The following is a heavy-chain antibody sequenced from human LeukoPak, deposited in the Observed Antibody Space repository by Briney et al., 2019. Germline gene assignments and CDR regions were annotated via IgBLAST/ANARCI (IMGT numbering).Heavy chain of an antibody. V-gene: IGHV3-48*04. CDR1: GFTFSTYS. D-gene: IGHD2-2*01. CDR3: AREGSAADDFEY. CDR2: ISTSSGTM. Sequence: GGSLRLSYAASGFTFSTYSMNWVRQAPGKGLEWVSYISTSSGTMYYADSVKGRFTISRDNAQNSLYLQMNSLTAEDTAVYYCAREGSAADDFEYWGQGTLVTVSS. J-gene: IGHJ4*02.